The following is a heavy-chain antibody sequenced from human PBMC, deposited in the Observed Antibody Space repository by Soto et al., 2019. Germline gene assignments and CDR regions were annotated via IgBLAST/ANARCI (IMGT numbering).Heavy chain of an antibody. Sequence: YETLSLTCAVYGASFSSYYRIWIRQRPGQGLEWIGSINYSGTTYYNPSLKSRVTISVDTSKNQFSLKLSSVNAADTAVYYCARQIRHYDDYADCWGQGTLVTVCS. CDR2: INYSGTT. CDR3: ARQIRHYDDYADC. V-gene: IGHV4-34*01. CDR1: GASFSSYY. D-gene: IGHD5-12*01. J-gene: IGHJ4*02.